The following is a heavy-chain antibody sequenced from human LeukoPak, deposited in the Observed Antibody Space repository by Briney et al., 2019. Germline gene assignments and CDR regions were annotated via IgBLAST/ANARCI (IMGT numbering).Heavy chain of an antibody. CDR2: IYSGGIT. CDR3: ARFGYYYGMDV. V-gene: IGHV3-53*01. D-gene: IGHD3-10*01. J-gene: IGHJ6*02. CDR1: GFTVSSNY. Sequence: GGSLRLSCAASGFTVSSNYMSWVRQAPGKGLEWVSVIYSGGITYYADSVKGRFTISRDNSKNTLYLQMNSLRAEDTAVYYCARFGYYYGMDVWGQGTTVTVSS.